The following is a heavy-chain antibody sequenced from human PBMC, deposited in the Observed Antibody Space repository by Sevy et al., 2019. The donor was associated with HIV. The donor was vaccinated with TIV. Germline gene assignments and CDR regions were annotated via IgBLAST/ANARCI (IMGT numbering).Heavy chain of an antibody. CDR2: INTDGKII. D-gene: IGHD1-26*01. V-gene: IGHV3-74*01. CDR3: ARGSRGTFGS. J-gene: IGHJ4*02. Sequence: GGSLRLSCAASGFTFTSDYMHWVRQPPGKGLVWVSHINTDGKIIRYADSVKGRFTTSRDNAKNTLYLQMNRLRAKDTAVYYCARGSRGTFGSWGQGTLVTVSS. CDR1: GFTFTSDY.